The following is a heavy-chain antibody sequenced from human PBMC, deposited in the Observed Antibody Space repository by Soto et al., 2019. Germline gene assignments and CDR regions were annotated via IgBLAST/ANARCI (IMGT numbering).Heavy chain of an antibody. V-gene: IGHV1-69*13. CDR3: ARDYYDSSGYYHYFGY. D-gene: IGHD3-22*01. J-gene: IGHJ4*02. CDR2: IIPIFGTA. Sequence: SVKVSCKASGGTFSSYAISWLRQAPGQGLEWMGGIIPIFGTANYAQKFQGRVTITADESTSTAYMELSSLRSEDTAVYYCARDYYDSSGYYHYFGYWGQGTLVTVSS. CDR1: GGTFSSYA.